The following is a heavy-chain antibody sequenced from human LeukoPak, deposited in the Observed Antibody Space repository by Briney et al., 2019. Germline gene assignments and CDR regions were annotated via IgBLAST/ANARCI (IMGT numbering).Heavy chain of an antibody. J-gene: IGHJ5*02. CDR2: IIPILGIA. Sequence: GASVKVSCKASGGTFINHAISWVRQAPGQGLEWMGRIIPILGIANYAQKFQGRVTITADKSTSTAYMELSSLRSEDTAVYYCAVPYSSGWYRWGQGTLVTVSS. CDR3: AVPYSSGWYR. CDR1: GGTFINHA. V-gene: IGHV1-69*04. D-gene: IGHD6-19*01.